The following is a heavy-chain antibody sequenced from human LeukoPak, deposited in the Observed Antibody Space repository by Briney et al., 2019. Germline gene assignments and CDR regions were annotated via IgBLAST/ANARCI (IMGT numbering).Heavy chain of an antibody. CDR1: GFTFSSYG. Sequence: GRSLRLSCAASGFTFSSYGMHWVRQAPGKGLEWVAVISYDGSNKYYADSVKGRFTISRDNSKNTLHLQMNSLRAEDTAVYYCAKESPRGYDYGDYYNWFDPWGQGTLVTVSS. J-gene: IGHJ5*02. CDR2: ISYDGSNK. V-gene: IGHV3-30*18. CDR3: AKESPRGYDYGDYYNWFDP. D-gene: IGHD4-17*01.